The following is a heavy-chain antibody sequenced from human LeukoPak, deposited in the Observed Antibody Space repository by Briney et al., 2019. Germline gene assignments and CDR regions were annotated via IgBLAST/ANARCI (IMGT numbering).Heavy chain of an antibody. CDR2: INPNSGGT. CDR1: GYTFTGYY. Sequence: ASVKVSCKASGYTFTGYYMHWVRQAPGQGLEWMGWINPNSGGTNYAQKFQGRVTMTRDTSISTAYMELSRLRSDDTAVYYCARAGITRVPAAIHYWGQGTLVTVSS. J-gene: IGHJ4*02. CDR3: ARAGITRVPAAIHY. V-gene: IGHV1-2*02. D-gene: IGHD2-2*01.